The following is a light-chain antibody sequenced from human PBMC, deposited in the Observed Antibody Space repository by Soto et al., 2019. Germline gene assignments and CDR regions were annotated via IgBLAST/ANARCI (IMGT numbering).Light chain of an antibody. J-gene: IGKJ5*01. CDR1: RNIRSS. CDR3: QQYGSSPPIT. Sequence: EVVMTQSPASLSASPGERVTLSCRASRNIRSSLAWYQQRPGQAPRLLIYDASTRATGIPPRFSGGGSGTDLTLTISRLEPEDFEVYYCQQYGSSPPITFGQGTRLEIK. V-gene: IGKV3-20*01. CDR2: DAS.